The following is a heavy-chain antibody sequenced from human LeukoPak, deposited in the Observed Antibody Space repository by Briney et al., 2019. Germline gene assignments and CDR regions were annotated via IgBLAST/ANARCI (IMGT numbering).Heavy chain of an antibody. V-gene: IGHV3-11*01. J-gene: IGHJ4*02. CDR1: GFTFSDYY. CDR3: ARWLQSLDY. Sequence: GGSLRLSCAASGFTFSDYYMSWLRQAPGKGLEWVSYISSSDSTIYYADSVKGRFTISRDNAKNSLYLQMNSLRAEDTAVYYCARWLQSLDYWGQGTLVTVSS. CDR2: ISSSDSTI. D-gene: IGHD5-24*01.